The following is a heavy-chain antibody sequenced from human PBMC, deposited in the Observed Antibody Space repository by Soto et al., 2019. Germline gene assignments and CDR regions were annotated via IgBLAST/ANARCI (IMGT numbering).Heavy chain of an antibody. Sequence: ASVKVSCKASGYTFTSYAMHWVRQAPGQRLEWMGWINAGNGNTKYSQKFQGRVTITRDTSASTAYMELSSLRSEDTAVYYCARHRDCSGGSCYPRGFRFFHWGQVTLFTFS. CDR1: GYTFTSYA. D-gene: IGHD2-15*01. CDR3: ARHRDCSGGSCYPRGFRFFH. J-gene: IGHJ5*02. V-gene: IGHV1-3*01. CDR2: INAGNGNT.